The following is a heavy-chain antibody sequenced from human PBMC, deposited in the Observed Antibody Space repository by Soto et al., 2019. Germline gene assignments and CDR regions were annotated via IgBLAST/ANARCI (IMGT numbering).Heavy chain of an antibody. CDR1: GFTFSNYA. V-gene: IGHV3-23*01. CDR2: ISGSGGSM. J-gene: IGHJ4*02. D-gene: IGHD2-21*01. Sequence: GSLRLSCAASGFTFSNYAMSWVRQAPGKGLEWVSLISGSGGSMYYADSVKGRFTISRDSSKNTVHLQMNSLRAEDTAVYFCARDLVAKPAYWGQGTLVTVSS. CDR3: ARDLVAKPAY.